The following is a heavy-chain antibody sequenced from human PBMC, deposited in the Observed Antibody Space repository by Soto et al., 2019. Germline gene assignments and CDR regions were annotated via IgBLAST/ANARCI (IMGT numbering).Heavy chain of an antibody. V-gene: IGHV1-69*08. J-gene: IGHJ6*02. CDR2: IIPLHNTS. CDR3: AIWSNWNPLYYRGMDV. Sequence: ASVKVSCKVSGGAFTNYSLNWVRHAPGQGLEWLGGIIPLHNTSNYSLKLLGRGTVTADISSNTVYMHLSGLTSDDTATYYCAIWSNWNPLYYRGMDVWGQGTTVTVSS. D-gene: IGHD1-20*01. CDR1: GGAFTNYS.